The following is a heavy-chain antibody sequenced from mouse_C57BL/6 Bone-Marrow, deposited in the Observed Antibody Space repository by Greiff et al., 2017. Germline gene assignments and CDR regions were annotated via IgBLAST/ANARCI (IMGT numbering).Heavy chain of an antibody. CDR3: ARGLYYYGTDAF. V-gene: IGHV1-59*01. Sequence: QVQLQQPGAELVRPGTSVKLSCKASGYTFTSYWMHWVKQRPGQGLEWIGVIDPSDSYTNYNQKFKGKATLTVDTSSSTAYMQLSSLTSEDSAVYYCARGLYYYGTDAFWGQGTLVTVSA. CDR1: GYTFTSYW. CDR2: IDPSDSYT. J-gene: IGHJ3*01. D-gene: IGHD1-1*01.